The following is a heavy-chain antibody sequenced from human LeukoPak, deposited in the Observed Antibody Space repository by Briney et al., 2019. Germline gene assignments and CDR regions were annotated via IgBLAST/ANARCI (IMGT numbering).Heavy chain of an antibody. CDR2: ISSSSSYI. CDR1: GFTFSSYS. Sequence: GGSLRLSCAASGFTFSSYSMNWVRQAPGKGLEWVSSISSSSSYIYYADSVKGRFTISRDNAKNSLYLQMNSLRAEDTAVYYYARDGGPRDYYYMDAWGKGTTVTVSS. V-gene: IGHV3-21*01. J-gene: IGHJ6*03. D-gene: IGHD3-16*01. CDR3: ARDGGPRDYYYMDA.